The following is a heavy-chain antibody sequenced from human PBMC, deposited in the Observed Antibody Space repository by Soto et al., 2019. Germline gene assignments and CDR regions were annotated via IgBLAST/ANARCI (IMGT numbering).Heavy chain of an antibody. CDR1: GYTFTGYY. CDR2: INPNSGGT. D-gene: IGHD2-8*01. J-gene: IGHJ3*02. V-gene: IGHV1-2*04. Sequence: ASVKVSCKASGYTFTGYYMHWVRQAPGQGLEWMGWINPNSGGTNYAQKFQGWVTMTRDTSISTAYMELSRLRSDDTAVYYCARGGIVLMVYAIGYFDAFDIWGQGTMVT. CDR3: ARGGIVLMVYAIGYFDAFDI.